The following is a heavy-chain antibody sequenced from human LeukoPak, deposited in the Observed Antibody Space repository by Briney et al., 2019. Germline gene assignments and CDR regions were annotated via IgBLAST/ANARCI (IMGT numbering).Heavy chain of an antibody. Sequence: GSLRLSCAASGFTFSSYAMSWVRQAPGKGLEWVSAISGSGGSTYYADSVKGRFTISRDNSKNTLYLQMNSLRAEDTAVYYCARGDPPIVGATTYIDYWGQGTLVTVSS. V-gene: IGHV3-23*01. J-gene: IGHJ4*02. CDR1: GFTFSSYA. CDR2: ISGSGGST. D-gene: IGHD1-26*01. CDR3: ARGDPPIVGATTYIDY.